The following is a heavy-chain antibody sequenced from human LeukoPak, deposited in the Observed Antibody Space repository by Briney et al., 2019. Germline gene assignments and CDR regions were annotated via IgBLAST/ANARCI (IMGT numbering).Heavy chain of an antibody. V-gene: IGHV1-8*01. CDR2: MNPNSGST. CDR1: GYTFTSYD. J-gene: IGHJ3*02. CDR3: ARRNDAFDI. Sequence: ASVKVSCKASGYTFTSYDINWVRQATGQGLEWMGWMNPNSGSTSYAQRFQGRVTMTRDTSTSTVYMELSSLRSEDTAIYYCARRNDAFDIWGPGTMVTVSS.